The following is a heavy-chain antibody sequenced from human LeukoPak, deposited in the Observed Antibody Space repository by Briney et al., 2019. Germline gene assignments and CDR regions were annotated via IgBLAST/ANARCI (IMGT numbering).Heavy chain of an antibody. V-gene: IGHV1-46*01. J-gene: IGHJ4*02. CDR2: INPSGGST. D-gene: IGHD3-10*01. CDR1: GYTFTSNY. Sequence: ASVKVSCKAFGYTFTSNYMHWVRQAPGQGPEWMGVINPSGGSTTYAQKFQGRVTLTRDMSTSTDYLELSSLRSEDTAVYYCARGKEVITMLRGLKPGYYFDYWGQGTLVTVSS. CDR3: ARGKEVITMLRGLKPGYYFDY.